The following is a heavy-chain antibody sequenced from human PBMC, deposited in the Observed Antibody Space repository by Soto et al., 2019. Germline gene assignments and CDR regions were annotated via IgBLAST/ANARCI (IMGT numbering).Heavy chain of an antibody. CDR2: ISGTASRT. J-gene: IGHJ4*02. V-gene: IGHV3-23*01. CDR3: ATSFRYFDN. Sequence: GGSLRLSCAGSGFTPTTTPLSWVRQPPGKGLEWVTTISGTASRTYYVDPVKGRFFISRDNSKNTVTLQMNNLTVDDTAVYYCATSFRYFDNWGLGTRVTVSS. CDR1: GFTPTTTP. D-gene: IGHD3-9*01.